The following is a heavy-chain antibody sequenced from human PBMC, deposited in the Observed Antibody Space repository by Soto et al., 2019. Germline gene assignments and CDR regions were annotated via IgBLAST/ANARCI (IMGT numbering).Heavy chain of an antibody. Sequence: SETLSLTCAVYGGSVSGYYWSWIRQPPGKGLEWIGEINHSGSTNYNPSLKSRVTISVDTSKNQCSLKLSSVTAADTAVYYCARGTMAAAGPNWFDPWGQGTLVTVSS. CDR1: GGSVSGYY. J-gene: IGHJ5*02. D-gene: IGHD6-13*01. CDR3: ARGTMAAAGPNWFDP. CDR2: INHSGST. V-gene: IGHV4-34*01.